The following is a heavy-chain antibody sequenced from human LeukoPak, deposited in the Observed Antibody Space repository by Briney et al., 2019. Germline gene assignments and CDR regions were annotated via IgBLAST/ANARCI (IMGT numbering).Heavy chain of an antibody. CDR2: ISAYNGNT. CDR1: GYTFTSYG. Sequence: ASVKVSCKAPGYTFTSYGISWVRQAPGQGLEWMGWISAYNGNTNYAQKLQGRVTMTTDTSTSTAYMELRSLRSDDTAVYYCARVRSGYGDYYYYYYMDVWGKGTAVTVSS. CDR3: ARVRSGYGDYYYYYYMDV. D-gene: IGHD4-17*01. V-gene: IGHV1-18*01. J-gene: IGHJ6*03.